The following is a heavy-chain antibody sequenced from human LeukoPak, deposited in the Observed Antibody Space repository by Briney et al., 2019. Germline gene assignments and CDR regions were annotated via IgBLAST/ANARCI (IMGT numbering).Heavy chain of an antibody. J-gene: IGHJ4*02. CDR2: IYPGDSET. CDR3: ARPSSGSYYPDY. V-gene: IGHV5-51*01. Sequence: GESLKISFTGSGYQFTNYWIAWVRQMPGKGLEWMGIIYPGDSETKNSPSFQGQVTMSADKSINTAYLQWSSLKASDTAIYYCARPSSGSYYPDYWGQGTLVTVSS. CDR1: GYQFTNYW. D-gene: IGHD3-22*01.